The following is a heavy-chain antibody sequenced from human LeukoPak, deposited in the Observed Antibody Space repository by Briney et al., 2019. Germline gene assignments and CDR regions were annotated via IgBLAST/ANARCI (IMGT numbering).Heavy chain of an antibody. CDR1: GYTFTSYA. J-gene: IGHJ5*02. CDR3: ARGPFRGYSLRFDP. Sequence: ASVKVSCKASGYTFTSYAMNWVRQAPGQGLEWMGWINTNTGNPTYAQGFTGRFVFSLDTSVSTAYLQISSLKAEDTAVYYCARGPFRGYSLRFDPWGQGTLVTVSS. CDR2: INTNTGNP. D-gene: IGHD3-10*01. V-gene: IGHV7-4-1*02.